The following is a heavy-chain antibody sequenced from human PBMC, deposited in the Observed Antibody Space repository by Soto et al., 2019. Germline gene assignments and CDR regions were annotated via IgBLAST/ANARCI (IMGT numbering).Heavy chain of an antibody. CDR1: GDSISSSNSH. J-gene: IGHJ3*02. Sequence: SSETLSLTCTVSGDSISSSNSHWGWTRQPPGKGLEYIGSVYYGGAIFYSGNIYYNPSLKSRFTISVDTSKNQFSLRLSSVTAADTGVYYCVRYDRINMKPYSPEGFHIWGQGTMVTVAS. D-gene: IGHD3-3*02. V-gene: IGHV4-39*01. CDR2: VYYGGAIFYSGNI. CDR3: VRYDRINMKPYSPEGFHI.